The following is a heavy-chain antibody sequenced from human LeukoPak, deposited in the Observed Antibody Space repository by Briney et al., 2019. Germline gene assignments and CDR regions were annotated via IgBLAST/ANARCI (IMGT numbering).Heavy chain of an antibody. CDR2: ISWNSGSI. CDR1: GFTFDDYA. J-gene: IGHJ4*02. D-gene: IGHD1-26*01. V-gene: IGHV3-9*01. Sequence: GRSLRLSCAASGFTFDDYAMHWVRHAPGKGLEWVSGISWNSGSIGYADSVKGRFTISRDNAKNSLYLQMNSLRAEDTALYYCARTWELLGGPFDYWGQGTLVTVPS. CDR3: ARTWELLGGPFDY.